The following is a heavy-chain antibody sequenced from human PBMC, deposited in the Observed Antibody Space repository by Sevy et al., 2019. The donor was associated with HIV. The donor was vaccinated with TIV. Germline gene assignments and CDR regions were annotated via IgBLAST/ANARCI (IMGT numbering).Heavy chain of an antibody. Sequence: GGSLRLSCSASGFTFSNAWMNWVRQAPGKGLEWVSSIGGSGGSTHYADSVKGRFTISRDNSKNTLYLQMNSLRAEDTAVYYCATDRISDWFFDSWGQGTLVTVSS. D-gene: IGHD3-9*01. V-gene: IGHV3-23*01. J-gene: IGHJ4*02. CDR2: IGGSGGST. CDR1: GFTFSNAW. CDR3: ATDRISDWFFDS.